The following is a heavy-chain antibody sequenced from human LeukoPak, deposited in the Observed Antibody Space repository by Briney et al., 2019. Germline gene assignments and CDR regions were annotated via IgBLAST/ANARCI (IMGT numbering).Heavy chain of an antibody. CDR2: IYYSGST. V-gene: IGHV4-31*02. CDR3: ARERKYYYDSSGGFDY. D-gene: IGHD3-22*01. Sequence: SWIRQHPGKGLEWIGYIYYSGSTYYNPSLKSRVTISVDTSKNQFSLKLSSVTAADTAVYYCARERKYYYDSSGGFDYWGQGTLVTVSS. J-gene: IGHJ4*02.